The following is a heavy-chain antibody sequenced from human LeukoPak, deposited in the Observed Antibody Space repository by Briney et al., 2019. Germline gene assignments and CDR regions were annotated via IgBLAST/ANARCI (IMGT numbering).Heavy chain of an antibody. Sequence: PGGSLRLSCAASGFTFSSYGMHWVRQAPGKGLEWVAFIRYDGSNKYYADSVKGRFTISRDNSKNTLYLQMNSLRAEDTAVYYCAREEVAVAGYYYYYYMDVWGKGTTVTVSS. V-gene: IGHV3-30*02. J-gene: IGHJ6*03. CDR3: AREEVAVAGYYYYYYMDV. D-gene: IGHD6-19*01. CDR2: IRYDGSNK. CDR1: GFTFSSYG.